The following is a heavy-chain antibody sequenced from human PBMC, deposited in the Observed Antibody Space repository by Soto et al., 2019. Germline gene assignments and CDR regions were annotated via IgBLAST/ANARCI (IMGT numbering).Heavy chain of an antibody. CDR3: ARGGIVLMVYAYYYGMDV. V-gene: IGHV1-69*06. D-gene: IGHD2-8*01. CDR1: GGTFSSYA. CDR2: IIPIFGTA. J-gene: IGHJ6*02. Sequence: GASVKVSCKASGGTFSSYAISWVRQAPGQGLEWMGGIIPIFGTANYAQKFQGRVTITADKSTSTAYMELSSLRSEDTAVYYCARGGIVLMVYAYYYGMDVWGQGTTVTV.